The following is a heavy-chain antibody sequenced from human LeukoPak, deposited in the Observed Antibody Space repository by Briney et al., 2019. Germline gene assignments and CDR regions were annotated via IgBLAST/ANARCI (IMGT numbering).Heavy chain of an antibody. Sequence: SVKVSCKASGGTFSSYAISWVRQAPGQGLEWMGRIIPILGIANYAQKFQGRVTITADKSTSTAYMELSSLRSEDTAVCYCARDRDYYGSGSPHYYGMDVWGQGTTVTVSS. J-gene: IGHJ6*02. CDR1: GGTFSSYA. D-gene: IGHD3-10*01. V-gene: IGHV1-69*04. CDR3: ARDRDYYGSGSPHYYGMDV. CDR2: IIPILGIA.